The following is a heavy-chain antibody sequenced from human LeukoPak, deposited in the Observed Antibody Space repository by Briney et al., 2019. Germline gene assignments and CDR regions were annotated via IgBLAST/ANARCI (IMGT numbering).Heavy chain of an antibody. CDR3: ARTYGDYVGGNGMDV. Sequence: GESLKISCKGSGYSFTSYWIGWVRQMPGKGLEWMGIIYPGDSGTTYSPSFQGQVTISVDKSISTAYLQWSSLKASDTAMYYCARTYGDYVGGNGMDVWGQGTTVTVSS. CDR1: GYSFTSYW. V-gene: IGHV5-51*01. CDR2: IYPGDSGT. D-gene: IGHD4-17*01. J-gene: IGHJ6*02.